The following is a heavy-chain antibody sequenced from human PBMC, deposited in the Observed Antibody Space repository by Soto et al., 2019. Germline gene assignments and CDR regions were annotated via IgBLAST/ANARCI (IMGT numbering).Heavy chain of an antibody. CDR1: GGSISGGVHS. D-gene: IGHD2-8*01. J-gene: IGHJ2*01. Sequence: QVQLQESGPGLVKPSETLSLTCTVSGGSISGGVHSWSWIRQPPGKGLEWIGHIFDSGSTYYNPSRKSRLTISVDTSKNHFSLRLSSVTAADTAVYYCAREIMPLTNDWYFDLWGPGTLVTVSS. V-gene: IGHV4-30-4*01. CDR3: AREIMPLTNDWYFDL. CDR2: IFDSGST.